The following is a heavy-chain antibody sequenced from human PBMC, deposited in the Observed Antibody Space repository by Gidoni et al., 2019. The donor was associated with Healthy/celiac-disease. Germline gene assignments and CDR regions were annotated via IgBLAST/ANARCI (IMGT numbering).Heavy chain of an antibody. CDR1: GGSFSGYY. CDR2: INHSGST. V-gene: IGHV4-34*01. CDR3: ARSSVSYYYYYMDV. Sequence: QVQLQQWGAGLLKPSETLSLTCAVYGGSFSGYYWSWIRQPPGKGLEWIGEINHSGSTNYNPSLKSRVTISVDTSKNQFSLKLSSVTAADTAVYYCARSSVSYYYYYMDVWGKGTTVTVSS. J-gene: IGHJ6*03.